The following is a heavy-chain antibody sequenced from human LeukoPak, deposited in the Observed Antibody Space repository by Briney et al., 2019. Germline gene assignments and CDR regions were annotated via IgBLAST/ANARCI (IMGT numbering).Heavy chain of an antibody. V-gene: IGHV4-59*01. J-gene: IGHJ4*02. CDR1: GGSISSYY. CDR3: ARGGIYSSGWNLFDY. D-gene: IGHD6-19*01. Sequence: SETLSLTCTVSGGSISSYYWSWIRQPPGKGLEWIGYIYYSGSTNYNPSLKSRVTISVDTSKNQFSLKLSSVTAADTAVYYCARGGIYSSGWNLFDYWGQGTLVTVSS. CDR2: IYYSGST.